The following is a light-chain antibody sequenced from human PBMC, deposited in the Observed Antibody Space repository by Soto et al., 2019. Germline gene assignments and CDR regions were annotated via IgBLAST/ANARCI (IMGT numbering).Light chain of an antibody. CDR1: QRISTY. CDR2: AAS. Sequence: DIQMTQSPSTLSAGVGDRVTITCRASQRISTYLNWYQQKPGKAPTLLIYAASSLQSGVPSRFSGGGSRTDFTLTINALQPEDFATCFCQQCYSYPRAFGQGTKV. CDR3: QQCYSYPRA. V-gene: IGKV1-39*01. J-gene: IGKJ1*01.